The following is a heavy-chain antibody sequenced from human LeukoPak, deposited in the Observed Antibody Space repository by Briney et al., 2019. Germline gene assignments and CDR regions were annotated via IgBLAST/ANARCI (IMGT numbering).Heavy chain of an antibody. CDR1: GFTFSSYW. CDR3: ARSAWGRSAPFDY. D-gene: IGHD7-27*01. CDR2: IKQDGSEK. Sequence: GGSLRLSCAASGFTFSSYWMSWVRQAPGKGLEWVANIKQDGSEKYYVDSVKGRFTISRDNSKNTLYLQMNSLRAEDTAVYYCARSAWGRSAPFDYWGQGTLVTVSS. J-gene: IGHJ4*02. V-gene: IGHV3-7*01.